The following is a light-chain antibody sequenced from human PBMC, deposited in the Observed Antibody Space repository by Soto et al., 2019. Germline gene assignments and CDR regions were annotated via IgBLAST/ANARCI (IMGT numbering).Light chain of an antibody. CDR2: AKS. J-gene: IGKJ3*01. CDR1: QRISYRS. Sequence: IVLTQSPGARSLSRGEGATISCMASQRISYRSLAWYQQTPGRCPRLLIYAKSSRAAGIPDRFIGSGSGTDFTLSISRLEPADFVVYYCQHYDNSLLTFGPGTKVDIQ. CDR3: QHYDNSLLT. V-gene: IGKV3-20*01.